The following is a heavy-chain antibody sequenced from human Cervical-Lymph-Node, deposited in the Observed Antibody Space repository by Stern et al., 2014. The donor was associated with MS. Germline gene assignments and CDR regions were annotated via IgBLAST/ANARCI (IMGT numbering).Heavy chain of an antibody. Sequence: VQLVQSGAEVTKPGSSVKVSCKASGGTFSKFPSSWVRQAPGQGLEWMGGIFPVSGTPSYAQEFRGRVTITADVSTSIVYMELSSLRSDDTAVYYCALSSETSDRWYSLGYDLWGQGTLVTVSS. J-gene: IGHJ5*02. D-gene: IGHD6-13*01. CDR1: GGTFSKFP. CDR3: ALSSETSDRWYSLGYDL. CDR2: IFPVSGTP. V-gene: IGHV1-69*01.